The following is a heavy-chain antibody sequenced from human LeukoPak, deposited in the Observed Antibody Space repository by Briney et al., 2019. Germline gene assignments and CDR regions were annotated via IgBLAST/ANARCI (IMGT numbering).Heavy chain of an antibody. CDR2: ISSSSSYI. V-gene: IGHV3-21*01. D-gene: IGHD1-26*01. CDR1: GFTFSSYS. Sequence: GGSLRLSCAASGFTFSSYSMNWVRQAPGKGLEWVSSISSSSSYIYYADSVKGRFTISRDNAKNSLYLQMNSLRAEDTAVYYCARVDEGVGATTDYWGQGTLVTVSS. J-gene: IGHJ4*02. CDR3: ARVDEGVGATTDY.